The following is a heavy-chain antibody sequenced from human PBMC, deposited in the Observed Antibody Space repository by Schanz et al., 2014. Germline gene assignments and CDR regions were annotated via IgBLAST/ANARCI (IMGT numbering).Heavy chain of an antibody. CDR2: ITRSGGGT. Sequence: VQLVESGGGLVKPGGSLRLSCEASGFTFSSYAMHWVRQASGKGLEYVSAITRSGGGTYYSDSVKGRFTISRENAKNSLYLQMNSLRAGDTAVYYCARGTDWNLHYWGQGALVTVSS. D-gene: IGHD1-1*01. V-gene: IGHV3-64*04. CDR1: GFTFSSYA. CDR3: ARGTDWNLHY. J-gene: IGHJ4*02.